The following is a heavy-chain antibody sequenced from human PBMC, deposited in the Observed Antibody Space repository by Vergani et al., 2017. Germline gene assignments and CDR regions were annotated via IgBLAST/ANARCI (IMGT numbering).Heavy chain of an antibody. CDR3: ARTYNWNYLLPNFDY. CDR2: IIPIFGTA. J-gene: IGHJ4*02. Sequence: QVQLVQSGAEVKKPGSSVKVSCKASGGTFSSYAISWVRQAPGQGLEWMGGIIPIFGTANYAQKFQGRVTITADEPTSTAYMELSSLRSEDTAVYYCARTYNWNYLLPNFDYWGQGTLVTVSS. CDR1: GGTFSSYA. D-gene: IGHD1-7*01. V-gene: IGHV1-69*01.